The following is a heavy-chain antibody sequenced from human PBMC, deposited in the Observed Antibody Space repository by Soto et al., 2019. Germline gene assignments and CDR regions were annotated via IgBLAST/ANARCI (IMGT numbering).Heavy chain of an antibody. CDR2: IYYSGST. Sequence: SETLSLTCTVSGGSISSSSYYWGWIRQPPGKGLEWIGSIYYSGSTYYNPSLKSRVTISVDTSKNQFSLKLSSVTAADTAVYYCARQPQKYSSSSFDYWGQGTLVTVSS. CDR3: ARQPQKYSSSSFDY. J-gene: IGHJ4*02. CDR1: GGSISSSSYY. V-gene: IGHV4-39*01. D-gene: IGHD6-6*01.